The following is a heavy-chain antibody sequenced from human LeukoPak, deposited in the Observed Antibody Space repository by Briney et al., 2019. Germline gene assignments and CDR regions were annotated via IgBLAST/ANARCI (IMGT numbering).Heavy chain of an antibody. CDR3: ARDGRSYYSLGYFDY. Sequence: GGSLRLSCAASGFVVSSNYMSWVRQAPGKGLEWVSVIYSGGSTYYADSVKGRFTISRDNSKNTLYLQMNSLRAEDTAVYYCARDGRSYYSLGYFDYWGQGTLVTVSS. CDR2: IYSGGST. V-gene: IGHV3-53*01. J-gene: IGHJ4*02. D-gene: IGHD1-26*01. CDR1: GFVVSSNY.